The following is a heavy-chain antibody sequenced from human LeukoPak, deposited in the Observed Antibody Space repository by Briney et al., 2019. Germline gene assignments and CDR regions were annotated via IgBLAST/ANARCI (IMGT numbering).Heavy chain of an antibody. CDR2: IRYDGSNT. V-gene: IGHV3-30*02. CDR1: GFTISSYG. J-gene: IGHJ4*02. CDR3: AMEGGGLLSDY. D-gene: IGHD1-26*01. Sequence: GRSLSRYSSASGFTISSYGMHRLRQAPGKGLEWGAFIRYDGSNTYYAHSVQGRFTISRDNSKNTLYLQMNSLRAEDTAVYYCAMEGGGLLSDYWGQGTLVTVSS.